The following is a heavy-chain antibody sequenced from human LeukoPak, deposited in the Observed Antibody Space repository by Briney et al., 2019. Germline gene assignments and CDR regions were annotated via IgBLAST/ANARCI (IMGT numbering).Heavy chain of an antibody. V-gene: IGHV3-23*01. CDR2: ISNNGDTT. J-gene: IGHJ5*02. CDR3: AKGPLAAATKWFGP. CDR1: GFTFTTYA. Sequence: GGSLRLSCAASGFTFTTYAMSWVRQAPGKGLEWVSTISNNGDTTYYADSVKGRFTISRDNSKNTLWLQMNGLRAEDTAVYYCAKGPLAAATKWFGPWGQGTLVTVSS. D-gene: IGHD2-15*01.